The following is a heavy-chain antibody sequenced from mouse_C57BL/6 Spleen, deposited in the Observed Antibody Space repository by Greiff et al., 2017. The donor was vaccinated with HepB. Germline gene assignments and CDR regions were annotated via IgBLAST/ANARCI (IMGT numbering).Heavy chain of an antibody. CDR3: ARSESPWFAY. CDR1: GYTFTSYT. J-gene: IGHJ3*01. Sequence: QVQLQQSGAELARPGASVKMSCKASGYTFTSYTMHWVKQRPGQGLEWIGYINPSSGYTKYNQKFKDKATLTADKSSSTAYMQLSILTSEDSAVYYCARSESPWFAYWGQGTLVTVSA. CDR2: INPSSGYT. D-gene: IGHD1-3*01. V-gene: IGHV1-4*01.